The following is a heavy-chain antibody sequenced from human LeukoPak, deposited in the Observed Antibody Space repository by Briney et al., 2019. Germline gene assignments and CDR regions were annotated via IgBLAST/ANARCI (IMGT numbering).Heavy chain of an antibody. J-gene: IGHJ4*02. CDR1: GFTFSSYS. Sequence: GGSLRLSCAASGFTFSSYSMNWARQAPGKGLEWVSSISSSSSYIYYADSVKGRFTISRDNAKNSLYLQMNSLRAEDTAVYYCARDKIRGGYYYDSSGYLPFFDYWGQGTLVTVSS. D-gene: IGHD3-22*01. CDR2: ISSSSSYI. V-gene: IGHV3-21*01. CDR3: ARDKIRGGYYYDSSGYLPFFDY.